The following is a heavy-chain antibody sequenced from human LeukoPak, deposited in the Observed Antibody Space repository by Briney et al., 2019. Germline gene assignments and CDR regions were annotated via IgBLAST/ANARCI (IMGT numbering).Heavy chain of an antibody. J-gene: IGHJ1*01. Sequence: PAETLSLTCTVSGGSISSYYWSWIRQPPGKGLEWIGYIYYSGSTNYNPSLKSRVSISVDTSKNQFSLKLKSVTAADTAVYYCARHFTGYFLRRFLHHWGQGTLVTVSS. CDR1: GGSISSYY. CDR2: IYYSGST. V-gene: IGHV4-59*08. D-gene: IGHD3-9*01. CDR3: ARHFTGYFLRRFLHH.